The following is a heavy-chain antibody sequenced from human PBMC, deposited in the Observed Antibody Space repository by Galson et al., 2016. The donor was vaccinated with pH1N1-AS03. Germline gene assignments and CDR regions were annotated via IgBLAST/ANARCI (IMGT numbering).Heavy chain of an antibody. CDR3: ARDNLGRFHGMDV. CDR1: GFTFNYFE. J-gene: IGHJ6*02. D-gene: IGHD3-16*01. V-gene: IGHV3-48*03. Sequence: SCAASGFTFNYFEMNWVRQAPGKGLEWVSYISASATAIHYAASVQGRFIVSRDKDSLYLQMNSLTGKDSAIYYCARDNLGRFHGMDVWGRGTTVTVSS. CDR2: ISASATAI.